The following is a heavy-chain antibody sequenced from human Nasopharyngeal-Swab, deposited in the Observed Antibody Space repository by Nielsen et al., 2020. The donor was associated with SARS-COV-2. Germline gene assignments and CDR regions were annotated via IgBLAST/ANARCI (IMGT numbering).Heavy chain of an antibody. CDR3: ARGEVLSSNSYNWFDP. Sequence: ASVKVSCKASGYTFTGYYMHWVRQAPGQGLEWMGRINPNSGGTNYAQKFQGRVTMTRDTSISTAYMELSRLRSDDTAVYYCARGEVLSSNSYNWFDPWGQGTLVTVSS. CDR1: GYTFTGYY. D-gene: IGHD3-10*01. CDR2: INPNSGGT. V-gene: IGHV1-2*06. J-gene: IGHJ5*02.